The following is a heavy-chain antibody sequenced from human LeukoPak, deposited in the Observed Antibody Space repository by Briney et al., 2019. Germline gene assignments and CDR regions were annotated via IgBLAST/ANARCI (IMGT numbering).Heavy chain of an antibody. V-gene: IGHV4-34*01. Sequence: SETLSLTCAVYGGSLSGYYWSWIRQPPGKGLEWIGEINHSVSTNYNPSLKSRVTISVDTSKNQFSLKLSSVTAADTAVYYCARGLSGWYGGAYDYWGQGTLVTVSS. CDR2: INHSVST. CDR1: GGSLSGYY. CDR3: ARGLSGWYGGAYDY. D-gene: IGHD6-19*01. J-gene: IGHJ4*02.